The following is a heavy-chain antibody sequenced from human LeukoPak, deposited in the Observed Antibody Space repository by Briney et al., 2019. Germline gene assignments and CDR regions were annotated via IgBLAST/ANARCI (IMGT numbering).Heavy chain of an antibody. CDR2: IYYSGST. V-gene: IGHV4-30-4*01. CDR1: GGSISSGDYY. Sequence: SETLSLTCTVSGGSISSGDYYWSWIRQPPGRGLEWIGYIYYSGSTNYNPSLKSRVTISVDTSKNQFSLKLSSVTAADTAVYYCARSGLSGDSDYWGQGTLVTVSS. D-gene: IGHD3-10*01. CDR3: ARSGLSGDSDY. J-gene: IGHJ4*02.